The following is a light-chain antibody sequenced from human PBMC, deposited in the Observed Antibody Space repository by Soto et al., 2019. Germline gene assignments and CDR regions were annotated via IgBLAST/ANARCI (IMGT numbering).Light chain of an antibody. J-gene: IGLJ1*01. CDR3: SSYAGSSNYV. Sequence: VLTQPPSASGSLGQSVTISCTGTSGDVGGYNYVSWFQHHPGKAPKLMIFEVSERPSGVPDRFSASKSGNTASLTVSGLQAEDEADYYCSSYAGSSNYVFVTGTKVSFL. CDR1: SGDVGGYNY. CDR2: EVS. V-gene: IGLV2-8*01.